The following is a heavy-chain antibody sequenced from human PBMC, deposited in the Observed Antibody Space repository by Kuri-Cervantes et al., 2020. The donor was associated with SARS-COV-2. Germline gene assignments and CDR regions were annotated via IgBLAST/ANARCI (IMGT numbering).Heavy chain of an antibody. CDR1: GFTFSSYA. D-gene: IGHD2-2*01. J-gene: IGHJ5*02. Sequence: GESLKISCAASGFTFSSYAMHWVRQAPGKGLEWVAVISYDGSNKYYADSVKGRFTISRDNSKNTPYLQMNSLRAEDTAVYYCATIAIVVVFNNWFDPWGQGTLVTVSS. CDR2: ISYDGSNK. V-gene: IGHV3-30-3*01. CDR3: ATIAIVVVFNNWFDP.